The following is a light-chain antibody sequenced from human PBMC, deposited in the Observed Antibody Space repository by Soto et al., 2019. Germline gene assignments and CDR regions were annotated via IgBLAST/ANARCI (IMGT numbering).Light chain of an antibody. V-gene: IGKV1-6*02. CDR1: RYIRSD. Sequence: IQMTQSPSSLSASVGDRVTITCRASRYIRSDLSWYQQRPGQAPKVLIYTASSLQSGVPSRFSGSGYGTDFTLTISSLQPDDFATYYCQHYNSYSEAFGQGTKVDI. CDR2: TAS. J-gene: IGKJ1*01. CDR3: QHYNSYSEA.